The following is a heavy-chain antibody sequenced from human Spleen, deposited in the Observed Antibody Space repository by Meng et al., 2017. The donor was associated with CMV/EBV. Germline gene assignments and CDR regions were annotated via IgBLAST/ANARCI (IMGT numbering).Heavy chain of an antibody. Sequence: SETLSLTCTVSGGSISSSSYYWGWIRQPPGKGLEWIGSIYYSGSTYYNPSLKSRVTISVDSSKNQFSLKVRSVTAADTAVYYCARDNSGGFYGPWLDYWGQGTLVTVSS. V-gene: IGHV4-39*07. CDR1: GGSISSSSYY. CDR3: ARDNSGGFYGPWLDY. D-gene: IGHD1-26*01. J-gene: IGHJ4*02. CDR2: IYYSGST.